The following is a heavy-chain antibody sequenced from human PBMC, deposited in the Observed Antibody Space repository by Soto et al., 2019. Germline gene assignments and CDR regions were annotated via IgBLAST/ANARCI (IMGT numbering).Heavy chain of an antibody. J-gene: IGHJ3*02. CDR2: ISYDGSNK. CDR1: GFTFSSYA. CDR3: ARAGMVIAAAGTVAFDI. D-gene: IGHD6-13*01. Sequence: QVQLVESGGGVVQPGRSLRLSCAASGFTFSSYAMHWVRQAPGKGLEWVAVISYDGSNKYYADSVKGRFTISRDNSKNTLYLQMTSLRAEDTAVYYCARAGMVIAAAGTVAFDIWGQGTMVTVSS. V-gene: IGHV3-30-3*01.